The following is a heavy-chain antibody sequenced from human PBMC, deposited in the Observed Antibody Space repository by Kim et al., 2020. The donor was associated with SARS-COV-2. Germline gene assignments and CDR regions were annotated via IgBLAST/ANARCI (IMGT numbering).Heavy chain of an antibody. J-gene: IGHJ4*02. D-gene: IGHD3-10*01. Sequence: LRLSCAASGFTFDDYAMHWVRQAPGKGLEWVSGISWSSGSIGYADSVKGRFTISRDNAKNSLYLQMNSLRAEETALYYCAKDIGYGSGSPDYWGQGNLVTVSS. CDR1: GFTFDDYA. CDR2: ISWSSGSI. CDR3: AKDIGYGSGSPDY. V-gene: IGHV3-9*01.